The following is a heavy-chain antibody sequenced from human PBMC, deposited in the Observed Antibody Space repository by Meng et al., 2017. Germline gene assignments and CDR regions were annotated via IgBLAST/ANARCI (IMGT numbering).Heavy chain of an antibody. CDR1: GFTFSDYY. CDR3: ASRSVDTAMVLLESHDAFDI. CDR2: ISSSGSTI. V-gene: IGHV3-11*01. Sequence: GESLKISCAASGFTFSDYYMSWIRQAPGKGLAWVSYISSSGSTIYYADSVKGRFTISRDNAKNSLYLQMNSLRAEDTAVYYCASRSVDTAMVLLESHDAFDIWGQGTMVTVSS. J-gene: IGHJ3*02. D-gene: IGHD5-18*01.